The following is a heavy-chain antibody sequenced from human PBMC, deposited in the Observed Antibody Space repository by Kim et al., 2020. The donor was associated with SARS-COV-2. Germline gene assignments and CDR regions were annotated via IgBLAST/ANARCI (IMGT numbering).Heavy chain of an antibody. CDR3: ARGSIPAADFFDY. Sequence: ASVKVSCKASGYTFIDSYIHWVRLVPGRGLEWMGRINPKSGDTLFAQKFQGRVTMTRDTSINRAYMELSRLKSDDTAVYYCARGSIPAADFFDYWGQGTLVTVSS. J-gene: IGHJ4*02. CDR2: INPKSGDT. D-gene: IGHD6-13*01. CDR1: GYTFIDSY. V-gene: IGHV1-2*06.